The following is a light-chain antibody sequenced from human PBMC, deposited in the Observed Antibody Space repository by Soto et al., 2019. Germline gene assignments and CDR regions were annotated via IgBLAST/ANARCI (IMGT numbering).Light chain of an antibody. CDR2: EVS. CDR3: FSYTTSSAPYV. CDR1: TSDVGDYNY. J-gene: IGLJ1*01. V-gene: IGLV2-14*01. Sequence: QSALTQPASVSGSPGQSITISCTGTTSDVGDYNYVSWYQQHPGKVPKVLIYEVSNRPSGVSYRFSGSKSGNTASLTISGLQAEDEASYYCFSYTTSSAPYVFGTGTKLTV.